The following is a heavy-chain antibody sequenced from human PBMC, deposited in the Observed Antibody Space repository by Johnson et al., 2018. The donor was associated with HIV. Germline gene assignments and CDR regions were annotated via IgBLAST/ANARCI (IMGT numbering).Heavy chain of an antibody. V-gene: IGHV3-30*04. D-gene: IGHD6-13*01. CDR3: ARDRRGHLSWSSDAFDI. Sequence: QMLLVESGGGVVKPGRSLRLSCAASGFTFSSYAMHWVRQAPGKGLEWVAVISYDGSNKYYADSVKGRFTIYRDNAKNSLYLQMNSLRAEDTAVYYCARDRRGHLSWSSDAFDIWGQGTMVTVSS. CDR1: GFTFSSYA. CDR2: ISYDGSNK. J-gene: IGHJ3*02.